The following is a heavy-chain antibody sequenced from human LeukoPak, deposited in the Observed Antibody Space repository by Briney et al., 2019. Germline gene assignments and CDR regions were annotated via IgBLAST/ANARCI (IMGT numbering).Heavy chain of an antibody. CDR2: ISSSGSTI. Sequence: PGGSLRLSCAASGFTFSSYEMNWVRQASGKGLEWVSYISSSGSTIYYADSVKGRFTISRDNAKNSLYLQMNSLRAEDTAVYYCARVSGGSCYDYWGQGTLVTVSS. J-gene: IGHJ4*02. CDR3: ARVSGGSCYDY. D-gene: IGHD2-15*01. CDR1: GFTFSSYE. V-gene: IGHV3-48*03.